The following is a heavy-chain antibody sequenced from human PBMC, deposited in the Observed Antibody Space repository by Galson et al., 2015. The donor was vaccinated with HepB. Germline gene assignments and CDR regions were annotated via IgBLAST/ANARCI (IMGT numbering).Heavy chain of an antibody. CDR1: GFIFSNDW. V-gene: IGHV3-7*03. J-gene: IGHJ4*02. CDR2: IKQGGSEK. Sequence: SLRLSCAASGFIFSNDWMTWVRQAPGRGLEWVANIKQGGSEKYYVDSVTGRFTISRDNAKNSLYLQMNSLRAEDTAVYYCARLHAXYDVLAGFYNNGHFDYWGQGTLVTVSS. D-gene: IGHD3-9*01. CDR3: ARLHAXYDVLAGFYNNGHFDY.